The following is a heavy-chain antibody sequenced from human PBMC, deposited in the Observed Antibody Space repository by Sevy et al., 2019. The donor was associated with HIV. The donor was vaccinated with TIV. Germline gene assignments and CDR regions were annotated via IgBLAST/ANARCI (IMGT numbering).Heavy chain of an antibody. CDR2: INSDGSST. Sequence: GGSLRLSCAASGFTFSSYWMHWVRQAPGKGLVWVSRINSDGSSTSYADSVKGRFTISRDNAKNTLYLQMNSLRAEDTTVYYCARDPADYDFWSGYSLSFDYWGQGTLVTVSS. D-gene: IGHD3-3*01. CDR3: ARDPADYDFWSGYSLSFDY. CDR1: GFTFSSYW. V-gene: IGHV3-74*01. J-gene: IGHJ4*02.